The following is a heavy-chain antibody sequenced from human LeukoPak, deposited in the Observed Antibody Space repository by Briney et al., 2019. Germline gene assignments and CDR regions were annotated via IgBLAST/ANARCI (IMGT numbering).Heavy chain of an antibody. D-gene: IGHD2/OR15-2a*01. CDR1: GGSIGSSSFH. J-gene: IGHJ4*02. Sequence: PSETLSLTCTVSGGSIGSSSFHWGWIRQPPGKGLEWIGSIYYSGSTYYNPSLKSRVTISVDTSKNQFSLKVRSVTAADTAVYYCARDPQSMGRVFDYWGQGTLVTVSS. CDR2: IYYSGST. V-gene: IGHV4-39*07. CDR3: ARDPQSMGRVFDY.